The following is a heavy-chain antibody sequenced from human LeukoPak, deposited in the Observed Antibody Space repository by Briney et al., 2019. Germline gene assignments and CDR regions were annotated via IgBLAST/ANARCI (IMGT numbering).Heavy chain of an antibody. CDR3: ARGVKRYRSPRYFDL. Sequence: SETLSLTCSVSGASITGYYWSWIRQPAGKGLEWIGRIYTSGSTDYNPSLRSRVTMSVDTSKKQFSLRLTSVTAADTALYFCARGVKRYRSPRYFDLWGRGTLVSVSS. CDR1: GASITGYY. V-gene: IGHV4-4*07. D-gene: IGHD1-14*01. J-gene: IGHJ2*01. CDR2: IYTSGST.